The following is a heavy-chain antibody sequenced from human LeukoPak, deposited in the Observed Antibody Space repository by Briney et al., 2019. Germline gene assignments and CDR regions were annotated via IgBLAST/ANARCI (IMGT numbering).Heavy chain of an antibody. V-gene: IGHV4-31*03. D-gene: IGHD4-17*01. Sequence: SETLSLTCTVSGGSITSGGYYWNWIRQHPGKGLEWIGFIHYSGTTHNNPALQSRVTISIDTSKNQFSLKLTSVTAADTAVYYCARDYYGIHDAFDIWGLGTPVIVSS. J-gene: IGHJ3*02. CDR1: GGSITSGGYY. CDR2: IHYSGTT. CDR3: ARDYYGIHDAFDI.